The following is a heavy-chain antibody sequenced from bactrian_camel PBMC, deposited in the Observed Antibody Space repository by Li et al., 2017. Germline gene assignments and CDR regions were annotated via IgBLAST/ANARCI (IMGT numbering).Heavy chain of an antibody. D-gene: IGHD4*01. CDR2: SYLGNPGGERT. CDR1: GIRSGTADEIINC. J-gene: IGHJ4*01. CDR3: AQDGPYYSGSWCGRSPSQFNN. V-gene: IGHV3S40*01. Sequence: DVQLVESGGGLVQPGSSLNLSCVVSGIRSGTADEIINCMGWFRQAPGKEREGVAVSYLGNPGGERTYYADSVKGRFTFSQEPTKKTVYLQMDNLKPEDTGIYYCAQDGPYYSGSWCGRSPSQFNNWGQGTQVTVS.